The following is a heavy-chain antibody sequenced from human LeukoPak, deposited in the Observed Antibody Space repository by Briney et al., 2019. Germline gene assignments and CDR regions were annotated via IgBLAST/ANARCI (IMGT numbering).Heavy chain of an antibody. V-gene: IGHV5-51*01. J-gene: IGHJ4*02. CDR2: IYPGDSDT. CDR1: GYRFTSYW. CDR3: ARLGIAVAGTFDY. D-gene: IGHD6-19*01. Sequence: GAPLKISSKGSGYRFTSYWIGWVGQTPGKGLGWMGIIYPGDSDTRYSPSFQGQVIISADKSISTAYLQWSSLKASDTAMYYCARLGIAVAGTFDYWGQGTLVTVSS.